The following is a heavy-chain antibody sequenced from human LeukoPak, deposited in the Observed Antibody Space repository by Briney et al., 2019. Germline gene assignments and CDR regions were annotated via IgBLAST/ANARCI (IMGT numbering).Heavy chain of an antibody. CDR1: GGTFSSYA. CDR2: IIPIFGIA. CDR3: ARDYYYGSGSYLEALDAFDI. Sequence: ASVKVSCKATGGTFSSYAISWVRQAPGQGVEWMGRIIPIFGIANYAQKFQGRVTITADKSTSTAYMELSSLRSEDTAVYYCARDYYYGSGSYLEALDAFDIWGQGTMVTVSS. J-gene: IGHJ3*02. V-gene: IGHV1-69*04. D-gene: IGHD3-10*01.